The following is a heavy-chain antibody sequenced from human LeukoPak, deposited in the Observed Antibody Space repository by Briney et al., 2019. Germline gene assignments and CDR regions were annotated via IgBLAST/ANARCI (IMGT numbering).Heavy chain of an antibody. V-gene: IGHV3-7*03. Sequence: PGGSLRLSCAASGFTFSSYWMSWVRQAPGKGLEWVANIKQDGSEKYYVDSVKGRFTISRDNAKNSLYLQMNSLRAEDTAVYYCARDGSGSGWCPSFDYWGQGTLVTVSS. CDR2: IKQDGSEK. D-gene: IGHD6-19*01. CDR3: ARDGSGSGWCPSFDY. J-gene: IGHJ4*02. CDR1: GFTFSSYW.